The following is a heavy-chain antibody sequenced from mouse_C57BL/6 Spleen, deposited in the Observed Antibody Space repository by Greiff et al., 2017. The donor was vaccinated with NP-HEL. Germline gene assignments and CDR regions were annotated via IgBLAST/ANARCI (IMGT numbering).Heavy chain of an antibody. CDR3: GRGLRSFDY. Sequence: EVQLQQSGAELVKPGASVKLSCTASGFNIKDYYMHWVKQRTDQGLEWIGRIDPADGDTRYAPQFQGKATITADTSSNTAYLQLRSLASEDTAVYYCGRGLRSFDYWGKGTTLTVSS. CDR2: IDPADGDT. V-gene: IGHV14-2*01. D-gene: IGHD2-4*01. J-gene: IGHJ2*01. CDR1: GFNIKDYY.